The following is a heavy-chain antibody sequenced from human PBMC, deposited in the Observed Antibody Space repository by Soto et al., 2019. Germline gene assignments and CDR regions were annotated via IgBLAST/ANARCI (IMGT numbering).Heavy chain of an antibody. D-gene: IGHD4-17*01. CDR1: GYTFTSYD. J-gene: IGHJ6*03. CDR3: ARAGGEYGSSVSSCYYYMDV. V-gene: IGHV1-8*01. Sequence: QVQLVQSGAEVKKPGASVKVSCKASGYTFTSYDINWVRQATGQGLEWMGWMNPNSGNTGYAQKFQGRVTMTRNTATSTAYMELSRMRSEDTAVYYCARAGGEYGSSVSSCYYYMDVWGKGTTVTVSS. CDR2: MNPNSGNT.